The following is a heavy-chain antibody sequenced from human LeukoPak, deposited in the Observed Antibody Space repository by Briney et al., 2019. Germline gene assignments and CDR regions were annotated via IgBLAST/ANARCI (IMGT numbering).Heavy chain of an antibody. Sequence: ASVKVSCKASGGTFSSYAISWVRQAPGQGLEWMGRIIPIFGTANYAQKFQGRVTITTDESTSTAYMELSSLRSEDTAVYYCARDRYCTNGVCYQYYWGQGTLVTISS. CDR3: ARDRYCTNGVCYQYY. CDR2: IIPIFGTA. D-gene: IGHD2-8*01. V-gene: IGHV1-69*05. J-gene: IGHJ4*02. CDR1: GGTFSSYA.